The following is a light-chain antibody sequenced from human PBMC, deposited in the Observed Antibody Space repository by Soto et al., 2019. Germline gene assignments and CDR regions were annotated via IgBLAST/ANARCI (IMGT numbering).Light chain of an antibody. CDR2: DVS. CDR1: SSDVGGYNY. V-gene: IGLV2-14*01. CDR3: SSYTTVSTPVV. Sequence: QSALTQPASVSGSPGQSVTISCTGTSSDVGGYNYVSWYQQHPGKAPKFMIYDVSNRPSGVSTRFSGSKSGNTASLTISGLQAEDEADYYCSSYTTVSTPVVFGGGTKLTVL. J-gene: IGLJ2*01.